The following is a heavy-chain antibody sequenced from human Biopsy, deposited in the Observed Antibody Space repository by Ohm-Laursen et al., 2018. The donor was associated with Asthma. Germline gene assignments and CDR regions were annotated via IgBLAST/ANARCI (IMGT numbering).Heavy chain of an antibody. CDR1: GYTFNSAG. CDR3: ARAVDYSHYYGIDV. D-gene: IGHD3-10*01. CDR2: ISVYNGIT. V-gene: IGHV1-18*01. Sequence: GSSVKVSCKTSGYTFNSAGITWVRQAPGQGLEWMGWISVYNGITKVAQKLQVRVTMITDTSTSTAYMELRSLRSDDTAVYFCARAVDYSHYYGIDVWGQGTTVTVS. J-gene: IGHJ6*02.